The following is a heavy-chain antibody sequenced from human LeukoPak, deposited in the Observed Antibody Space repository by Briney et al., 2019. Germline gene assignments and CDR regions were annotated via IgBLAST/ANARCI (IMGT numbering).Heavy chain of an antibody. CDR3: VKGGHSWRTYNWFDP. CDR1: GLTFDDYA. Sequence: PGGSLRLSCAASGLTFDDYAMHWVRQAPGKGLEWVSGISWNSNDVAYADSVKGRFTISRDNAKNSLYLHMNSLRPDDTALYYCVKGGHSWRTYNWFDPWGQGTLVTVSS. J-gene: IGHJ5*02. V-gene: IGHV3-9*01. D-gene: IGHD6-13*01. CDR2: ISWNSNDV.